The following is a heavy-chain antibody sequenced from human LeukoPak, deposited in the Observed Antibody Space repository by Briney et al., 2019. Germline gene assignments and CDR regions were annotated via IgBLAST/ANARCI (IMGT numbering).Heavy chain of an antibody. V-gene: IGHV1-2*02. J-gene: IGHJ5*02. D-gene: IGHD6-19*01. Sequence: ASVKVSCKASGYTFVSYEINWVRQAPGQGLEWMGWINPNSGGTNYAQKFQGRVTMTRDTSISTAYMELSRLRSDDTAVYYCARTPYSSGWYTGDNWFDPWGQGTLVTVSS. CDR3: ARTPYSSGWYTGDNWFDP. CDR1: GYTFVSYE. CDR2: INPNSGGT.